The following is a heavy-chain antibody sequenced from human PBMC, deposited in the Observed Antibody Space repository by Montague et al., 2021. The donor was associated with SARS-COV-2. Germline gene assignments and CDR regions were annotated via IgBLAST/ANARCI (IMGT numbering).Heavy chain of an antibody. CDR1: GGSIRSTTFD. D-gene: IGHD6-19*01. CDR3: VTPGKTAVAGQFDY. V-gene: IGHV4-39*07. CDR2: IYEGDTT. Sequence: SETLSLTCTVSGGSIRSTTFDWGWIRQSPGKGLEWIGYIYEGDTTXYKPSLKSRVAISLDTPNNQFSLKITSLIVADTAIYYCVTPGKTAVAGQFDYWGPGILVTVSS. J-gene: IGHJ4*02.